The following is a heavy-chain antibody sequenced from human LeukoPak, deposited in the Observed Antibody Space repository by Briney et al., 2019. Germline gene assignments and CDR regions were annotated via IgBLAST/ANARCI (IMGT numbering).Heavy chain of an antibody. CDR2: ISGSGGST. D-gene: IGHD1-26*01. CDR1: GFTFSSYG. CDR3: AKASEWELLLTAFDI. J-gene: IGHJ3*02. V-gene: IGHV3-23*01. Sequence: GGTLRLSCAASGFTFSSYGMSWVRQAPGKGLEWVSAISGSGGSTYYADSVKGRFTISRDNSKNTLYLQMNSLRAEDTAVYYCAKASEWELLLTAFDIWGQGTMVTVSS.